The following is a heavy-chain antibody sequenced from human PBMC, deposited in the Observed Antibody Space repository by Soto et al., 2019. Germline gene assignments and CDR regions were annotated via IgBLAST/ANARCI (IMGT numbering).Heavy chain of an antibody. CDR2: ISYDGSNK. Sequence: HPXGSLGRACAASGFTFSSYAMHGVRQAPGKGLEWVAVISYDGSNKYYADSVKGRFTISRDNSKNALYLQMNSLRAEDTAVYYCARDYDFWSGYLPYYWGQGTLVTVYS. CDR3: ARDYDFWSGYLPYY. D-gene: IGHD3-3*01. CDR1: GFTFSSYA. V-gene: IGHV3-30-3*01. J-gene: IGHJ4*02.